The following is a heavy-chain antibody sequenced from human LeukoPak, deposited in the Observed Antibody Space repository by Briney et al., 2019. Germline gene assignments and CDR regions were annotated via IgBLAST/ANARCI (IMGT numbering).Heavy chain of an antibody. J-gene: IGHJ4*02. Sequence: GASVKVSCKASGYTFTGYYMHWVRQAPGQGLEWTGWINPNSGGTNYAQKFQGRVTMTRDTSISTAYMELSRLRSDDTAVYYCATNYYDSSGYSHLDYWGQGTLVTVSS. V-gene: IGHV1-2*02. D-gene: IGHD3-22*01. CDR3: ATNYYDSSGYSHLDY. CDR2: INPNSGGT. CDR1: GYTFTGYY.